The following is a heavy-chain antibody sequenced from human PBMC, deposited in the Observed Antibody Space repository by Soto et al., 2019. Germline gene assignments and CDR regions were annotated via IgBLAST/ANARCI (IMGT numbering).Heavy chain of an antibody. Sequence: EVQLVESGGGLVRPGGSLRLSCVASAFTLRTYGFNWVRQAPGKGLEWVSYISASGDNIHYADSVKGRFTISRDNADNSEYLQMNSLRDEDTAVYYCATWPTLTPDYWGQGTLVTVSS. D-gene: IGHD4-17*01. CDR1: AFTLRTYG. CDR2: ISASGDNI. CDR3: ATWPTLTPDY. V-gene: IGHV3-48*02. J-gene: IGHJ4*02.